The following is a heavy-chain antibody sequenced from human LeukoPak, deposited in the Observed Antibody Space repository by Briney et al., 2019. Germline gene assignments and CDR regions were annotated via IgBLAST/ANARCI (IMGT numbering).Heavy chain of an antibody. D-gene: IGHD6-19*01. CDR1: GFTVSSNY. Sequence: GGSLRLSCAASGFTVSSNYMSWVRQAPGKGLEWVSVIYSGGSTYYADSVKGRFTISRDNSKSTLYLQMNSLRAEDTAVYYCASPNSSGWYSAPMDVWGQGTTVTVSS. CDR2: IYSGGST. V-gene: IGHV3-53*01. CDR3: ASPNSSGWYSAPMDV. J-gene: IGHJ6*02.